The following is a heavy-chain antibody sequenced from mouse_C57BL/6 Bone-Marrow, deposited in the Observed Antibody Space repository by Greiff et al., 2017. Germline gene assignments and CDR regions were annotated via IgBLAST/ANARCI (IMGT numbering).Heavy chain of an antibody. D-gene: IGHD4-1*01. Sequence: QVQLQQPGAELVKPGASVKLSCKASGYTFTSYWMHWVKQRPGQGLEWIGMIHPTSGSTNYNEKFKSKATLTADKSSSTAYMQLSSLTSEDSAVDYCERETGKNYAMDYWGQGTSVTVSS. J-gene: IGHJ4*01. CDR2: IHPTSGST. V-gene: IGHV1-64*01. CDR3: ERETGKNYAMDY. CDR1: GYTFTSYW.